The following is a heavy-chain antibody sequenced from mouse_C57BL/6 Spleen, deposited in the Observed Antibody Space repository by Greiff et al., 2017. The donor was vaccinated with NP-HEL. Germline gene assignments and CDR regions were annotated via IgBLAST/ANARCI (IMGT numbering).Heavy chain of an antibody. CDR2: IWRGGST. J-gene: IGHJ4*01. V-gene: IGHV2-5*01. Sequence: QVQLQQSGPGLVQPSQSLSISCKVSGFSLTSYGVHWVRQSPGTGLEWLGVIWRGGSTDYTAAFMSRLSISTDNSKSQVFIKMNSLQADDTAIYYWAKPYYEYVPPYAMDYWGQGTSVTVSS. CDR3: AKPYYEYVPPYAMDY. CDR1: GFSLTSYG. D-gene: IGHD2-4*01.